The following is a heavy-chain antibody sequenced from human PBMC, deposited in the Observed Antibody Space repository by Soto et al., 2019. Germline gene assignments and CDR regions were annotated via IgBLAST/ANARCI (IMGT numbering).Heavy chain of an antibody. J-gene: IGHJ4*02. CDR1: GFSLTTGVG. V-gene: IGHV2-5*01. CDR3: AHLNTRGYYFDY. Sequence: ESGPTLVNPTQTLTLTCSFSGFSLTTGVGVGWIRQPPGKALEWLAIIYWNDEKLYNPSLKTRLTITKDTSKNQVVLTVTDMDPVDTATYFCAHLNTRGYYFDYWGQGALVTVSS. CDR2: IYWNDEK.